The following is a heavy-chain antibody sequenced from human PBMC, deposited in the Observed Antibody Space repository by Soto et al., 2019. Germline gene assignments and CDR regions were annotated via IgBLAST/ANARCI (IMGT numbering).Heavy chain of an antibody. CDR1: GFTFSSYA. D-gene: IGHD6-13*01. J-gene: IGHJ3*02. V-gene: IGHV3-23*01. CDR3: AKDWEQQLVLGAFDI. Sequence: EVQLLESGGGLVQPGGSLRLSCAASGFTFSSYAMSWVRQAPGKGLEWVSAISGSGGSTYYADSVKGRFTISRDNSKNTLKLKMNRLRAEERAVYYCAKDWEQQLVLGAFDIWGQGTMVTVSS. CDR2: ISGSGGST.